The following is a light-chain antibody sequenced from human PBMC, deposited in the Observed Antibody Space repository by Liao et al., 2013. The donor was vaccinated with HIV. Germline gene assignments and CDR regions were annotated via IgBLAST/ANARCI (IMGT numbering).Light chain of an antibody. J-gene: IGLJ2*01. CDR1: NIGSKS. V-gene: IGLV3-21*01. CDR2: QDT. CDR3: QAWDRNTAI. Sequence: SYVLTQPPSVSVAPGKTATITCGGYNIGSKSVHWYQQKPGQSPLLVIYQDTYRPSGIPERFSGSNSGNTATLTISGTQPTDEADYYCQAWDRNTAIFGGGTKLTVL.